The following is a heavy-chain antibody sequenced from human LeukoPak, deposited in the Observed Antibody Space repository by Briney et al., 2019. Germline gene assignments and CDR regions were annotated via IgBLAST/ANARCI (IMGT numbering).Heavy chain of an antibody. CDR1: GYSFTSYW. CDR2: IYPGDSDT. D-gene: IGHD3-3*01. V-gene: IGHV5-51*01. J-gene: IGHJ6*03. CDR3: ARLGREYDFWSGSAPSYYYYMDV. Sequence: RGESLKISCKGSGYSFTSYWIGWVRQMPGKGLEWMGIIYPGDSDTRYSPSFQGQVTISADKSISTAYLQWSSLKASDTAMYYCARLGREYDFWSGSAPSYYYYMDVWGKGTTVTVSS.